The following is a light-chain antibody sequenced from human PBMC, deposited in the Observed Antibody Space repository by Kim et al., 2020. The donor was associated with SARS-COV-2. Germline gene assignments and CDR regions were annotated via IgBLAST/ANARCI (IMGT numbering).Light chain of an antibody. Sequence: EIVMTQSPATLSVSPGERATLSCRASQSVSSNLAWYQQKPGQATRLLIYGASTRATGIPVRFSGSGSGTEFTLTISSLQSEDFAVYYCQQYHNWPPWTFGRGTKVDIK. CDR1: QSVSSN. CDR3: QQYHNWPPWT. V-gene: IGKV3-15*01. CDR2: GAS. J-gene: IGKJ1*01.